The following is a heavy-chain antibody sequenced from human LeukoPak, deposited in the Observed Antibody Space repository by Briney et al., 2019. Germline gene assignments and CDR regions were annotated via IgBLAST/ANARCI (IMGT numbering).Heavy chain of an antibody. D-gene: IGHD1-26*01. CDR3: TRAAGAGVGATHY. V-gene: IGHV1-69*05. CDR1: GYTFTGYY. CDR2: IIPIFGTA. J-gene: IGHJ4*02. Sequence: GASVKVSCKASGYTFTGYYMHWVRQAPGQGLEWMGRIIPIFGTANYAQKFQGRVTITTDESTSTAYMELRSLRSDDTAVYYCTRAAGAGVGATHYWGQGTLVTVSS.